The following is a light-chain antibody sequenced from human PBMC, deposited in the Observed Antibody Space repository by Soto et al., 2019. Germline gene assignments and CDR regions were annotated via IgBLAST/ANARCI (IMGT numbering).Light chain of an antibody. Sequence: EIVLTQSPDTLSLSPGVRATLSCRASQDVGTYLAWYQQKPGQAPRLLIYDASNRATGIPVRFSGSGSGTDFTLTISSLEPEDFAIYHCQQRGHWPPYTFGQGTKLVI. CDR2: DAS. CDR3: QQRGHWPPYT. V-gene: IGKV3-11*01. J-gene: IGKJ2*01. CDR1: QDVGTY.